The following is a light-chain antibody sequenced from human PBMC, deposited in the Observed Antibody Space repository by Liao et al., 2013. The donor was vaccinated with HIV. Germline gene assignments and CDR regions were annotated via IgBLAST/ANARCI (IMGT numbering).Light chain of an antibody. CDR1: TIGSKS. CDR2: YDS. Sequence: SYELTQPPSVSVSPGKTASITCGGNTIGSKSVHWYQQNPGQAPVVVIYYDSDRPSGIPERFSGSNSGNAAILTISRVEAGDEADYYCQVWDTSRGVFGGGTKLTVL. V-gene: IGLV3-21*04. CDR3: QVWDTSRGV. J-gene: IGLJ3*02.